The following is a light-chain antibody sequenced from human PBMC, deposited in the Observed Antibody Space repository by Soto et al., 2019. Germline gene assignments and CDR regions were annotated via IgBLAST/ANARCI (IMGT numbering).Light chain of an antibody. Sequence: QAVVTQEPSLTVSPGGTVTLTCGSSTGVVTSRHYPYWFQQKPGQAPRTLIHDTSNRHSWTPARFSGSLLVGKAALTLSGAQPEDEADYYCLLSYSGVRVFGGGTKLTVL. V-gene: IGLV7-46*01. J-gene: IGLJ3*02. CDR1: TGVVTSRHY. CDR2: DTS. CDR3: LLSYSGVRV.